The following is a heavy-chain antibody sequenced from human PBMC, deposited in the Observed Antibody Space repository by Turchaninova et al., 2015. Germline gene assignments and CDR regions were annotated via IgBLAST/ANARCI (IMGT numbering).Heavy chain of an antibody. V-gene: IGHV4-34*01. Sequence: QVQLQQWGAGLLKPSEPLSLTCAFYGGSFCGYYWSWSRQPPGKGLEWIGEIKHSGSTNYNPSLKSRVTISVDTSKNQFSLKLSSVTAADTAVYYCARGHTQIRYWGQGTLVTVSS. CDR2: IKHSGST. CDR1: GGSFCGYY. CDR3: ARGHTQIRY. J-gene: IGHJ4*02.